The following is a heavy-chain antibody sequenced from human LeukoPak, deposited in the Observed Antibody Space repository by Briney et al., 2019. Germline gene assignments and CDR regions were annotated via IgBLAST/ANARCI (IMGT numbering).Heavy chain of an antibody. CDR3: AIIDPLGFFDL. J-gene: IGHJ4*02. V-gene: IGHV4-59*04. D-gene: IGHD2/OR15-2a*01. CDR1: GGFNSRYY. Sequence: PSDTLSLACSVSGGFNSRYYWSWVRQPLGERIDCLVHIFNSGHSDYNASLTRRSRMSVDMPEPPFSLELFPVVPGLTCFYFCAIIDPLGFFDLWGPGILVPGSS. CDR2: IFNSGHS.